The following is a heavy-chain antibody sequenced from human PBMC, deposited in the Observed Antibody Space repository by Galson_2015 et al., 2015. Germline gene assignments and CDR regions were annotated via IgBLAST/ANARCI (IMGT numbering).Heavy chain of an antibody. CDR1: EFTFSSYY. J-gene: IGHJ4*02. CDR2: ISSTTTYI. CDR3: ARQILDYDFWSGYYPTNFDY. D-gene: IGHD3-3*01. V-gene: IGHV3-21*01. Sequence: SLRLSCAAPEFTFSSYYMSWVRQAPGKGLEWVSSISSTTTYIYYADSVKGRFTISRDNAKNSLYLQMNSLGAEDKAVYYCARQILDYDFWSGYYPTNFDYWGQGTLVTVSS.